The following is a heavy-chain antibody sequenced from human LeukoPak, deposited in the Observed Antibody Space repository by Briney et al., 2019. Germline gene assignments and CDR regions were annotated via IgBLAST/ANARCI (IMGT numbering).Heavy chain of an antibody. V-gene: IGHV1-69*01. J-gene: IGHJ5*02. CDR2: IIPIFGTA. CDR1: GGTFSSYA. CDR3: ARERFSWFDP. Sequence: SVKVSCKASGGTFSSYAISWVRQAPGQGLEWVGGIIPIFGTANYAQKFQGRVTITADESTSTAYMELSSLRSEDTAVYYCARERFSWFDPWGQGTLVTVSS.